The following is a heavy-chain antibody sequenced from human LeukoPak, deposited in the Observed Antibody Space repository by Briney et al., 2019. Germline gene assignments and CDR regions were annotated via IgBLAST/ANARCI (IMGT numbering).Heavy chain of an antibody. D-gene: IGHD2-15*01. J-gene: IGHJ5*02. Sequence: GGSLRLSCAASGFTFSSYAMSWVRQAPGKGLEWVAVIWYDGSNKYYADSVKGRFTISRDNSKNTLYLQMNSLRAEDTTVYYCARDSLRYCSGGSCSRFDPWSQGTLVTVSS. CDR1: GFTFSSYA. CDR3: ARDSLRYCSGGSCSRFDP. CDR2: IWYDGSNK. V-gene: IGHV3-33*08.